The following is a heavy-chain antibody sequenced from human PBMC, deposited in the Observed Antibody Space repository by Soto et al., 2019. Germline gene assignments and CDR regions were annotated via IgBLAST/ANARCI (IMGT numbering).Heavy chain of an antibody. CDR2: IYYDDGST. D-gene: IGHD6-13*01. CDR1: GFTVSTNY. J-gene: IGHJ6*02. CDR3: SSGQQVILRYYYGLDG. Sequence: EVQLVETGGGLIQPGGSLRLSCAVSGFTVSTNYMSWVRHAPGKGLEWVSVIYYDDGSTYYADSVRGRFSISRDSSRNTLYLQMNSLRAEDTAVYYCSSGQQVILRYYYGLDGWGQGTTVTVSS. V-gene: IGHV3-53*02.